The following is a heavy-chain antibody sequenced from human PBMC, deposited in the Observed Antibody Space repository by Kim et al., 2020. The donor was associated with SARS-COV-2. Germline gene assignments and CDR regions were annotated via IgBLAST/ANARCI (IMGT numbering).Heavy chain of an antibody. V-gene: IGHV3-74*01. D-gene: IGHD2-21*01. CDR2: IINDGSGA. J-gene: IGHJ4*02. CDR3: ARFAVVTGGDY. CDR1: GFTFSNYW. Sequence: GGSLRLSCAASGFTFSNYWMHWVRQTPGKGLVWVSRIINDGSGADYADFVKGRFTISRDNAKGTLYMQMDSLTDDDTAVYYCARFAVVTGGDYWGQGTLVTVSS.